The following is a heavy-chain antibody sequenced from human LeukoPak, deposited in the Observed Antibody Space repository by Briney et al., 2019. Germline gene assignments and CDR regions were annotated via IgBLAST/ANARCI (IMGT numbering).Heavy chain of an antibody. J-gene: IGHJ4*02. Sequence: PGGSLRLSCAASGFTVSSNYISWVRQAPGKGLEWVSAISGTGGSTYYADSVKGRFTISRDNSKNTLYLEMNSLRAEDTAVYYCANADGGNSPFGYWGQGTLVTVSS. CDR1: GFTVSSNY. CDR3: ANADGGNSPFGY. CDR2: ISGTGGST. V-gene: IGHV3-23*01. D-gene: IGHD4-23*01.